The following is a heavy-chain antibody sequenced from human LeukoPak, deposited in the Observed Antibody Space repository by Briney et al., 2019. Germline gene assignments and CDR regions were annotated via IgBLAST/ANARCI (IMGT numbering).Heavy chain of an antibody. Sequence: GGSLRLSCAASGFTFSSYAMSWVRQAPGKGLEWVSSISGSGGSTYHADSVKGRFTISRDNSKNTLYLQMNNLRAEDTAVYYCAKDSSGCYYGPLDSWGHGTLVTVSS. D-gene: IGHD3-22*01. CDR1: GFTFSSYA. CDR3: AKDSSGCYYGPLDS. J-gene: IGHJ5*01. CDR2: ISGSGGST. V-gene: IGHV3-23*01.